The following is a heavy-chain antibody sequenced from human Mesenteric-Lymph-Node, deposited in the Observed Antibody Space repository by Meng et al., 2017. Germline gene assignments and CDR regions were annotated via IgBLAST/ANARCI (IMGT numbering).Heavy chain of an antibody. CDR1: GGSVSSGGYY. CDR3: ARVSSGWDYFDY. CDR2: IYYSGST. Sequence: QVQRPASGPVLVNPSQTLSLTCTVSGGSVSSGGYYWTWIRQHPGKGLEWFGHIYYSGSTFYNPPLKRRVIISIDTSKNQFSLNLRSVTAADTAVYYCARVSSGWDYFDYWGQGTLVTVSS. D-gene: IGHD6-19*01. J-gene: IGHJ4*02. V-gene: IGHV4-31*03.